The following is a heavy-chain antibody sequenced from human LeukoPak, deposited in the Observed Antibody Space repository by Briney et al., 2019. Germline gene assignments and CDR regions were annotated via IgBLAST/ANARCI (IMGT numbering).Heavy chain of an antibody. CDR3: AKELGRESIAARRDY. J-gene: IGHJ4*02. Sequence: LSGGSLRLSCAASGFTVSSNYMSWVRQAPGKGLEWVSAISGSGGSTYYADSVKGRFTISRDNSKNTLYLQMNSLRAEDTAVYYCAKELGRESIAARRDYWGQGTLVTVSS. D-gene: IGHD6-6*01. V-gene: IGHV3-23*01. CDR2: ISGSGGST. CDR1: GFTVSSNY.